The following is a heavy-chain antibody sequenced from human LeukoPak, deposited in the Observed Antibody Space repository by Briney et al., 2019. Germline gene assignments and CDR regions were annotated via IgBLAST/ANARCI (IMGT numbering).Heavy chain of an antibody. CDR1: GFTFSSYA. CDR3: ANAYCSSTSCYKTPYYFDY. CDR2: ISYDGSNK. D-gene: IGHD2-2*02. V-gene: IGHV3-30-3*01. Sequence: PGGSLRLSCAASGFTFSSYAMHWVRQAPGKGLEWVAVISYDGSNKYYAESVKGRFTISRDNSKNTLYLQMNSLRAEDTAVYYCANAYCSSTSCYKTPYYFDYWGQGTLVTVSS. J-gene: IGHJ4*02.